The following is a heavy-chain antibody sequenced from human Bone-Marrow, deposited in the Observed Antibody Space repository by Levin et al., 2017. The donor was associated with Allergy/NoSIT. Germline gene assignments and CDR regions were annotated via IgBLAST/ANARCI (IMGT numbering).Heavy chain of an antibody. D-gene: IGHD2-15*01. V-gene: IGHV3-30*03. CDR2: ISFDSAAK. CDR3: ATDWSPYAANHIPSY. J-gene: IGHJ4*02. CDR1: GFTFSTYG. Sequence: PGGSLRLSCAASGFTFSTYGMHWVRQAPGKGLEWVAIISFDSAAKYYADSVKGRFTISRDNSKNTLYVQMSSLRPEDTAVYYCATDWSPYAANHIPSYWGQGTLVTVSS.